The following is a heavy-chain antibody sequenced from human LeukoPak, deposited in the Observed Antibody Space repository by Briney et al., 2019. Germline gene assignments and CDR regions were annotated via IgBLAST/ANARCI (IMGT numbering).Heavy chain of an antibody. D-gene: IGHD7-27*01. CDR2: IHRSGTTI. J-gene: IGHJ4*02. CDR3: AGDWGPCYFYY. V-gene: IGHV3-48*04. Sequence: GGSLRLSCAASGFTLSSYSMIWVRQAPGKGLEWVSSIHRSGTTINYAESVKGRFTISRDTSKNSLYLQMNSLTVEDTAVYYCAGDWGPCYFYYWGQGTLVTVSS. CDR1: GFTLSSYS.